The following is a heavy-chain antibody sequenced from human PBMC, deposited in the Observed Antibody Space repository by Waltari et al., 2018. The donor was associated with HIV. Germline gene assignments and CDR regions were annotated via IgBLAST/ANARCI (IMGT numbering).Heavy chain of an antibody. CDR1: GASISGFY. CDR3: VQSTFLGVGPSDWFDP. CDR2: TSVGGRA. V-gene: IGHV4-4*07. D-gene: IGHD3-3*02. J-gene: IGHJ5*02. Sequence: HVQLQESDPGLVRPLETLSLTCRVLGASISGFYWSWTREAVATKGKSAKRLLWLGRTSVGGRADYRGSLKTRLTISMDTSKNQVSLRLKSVTAADTAMYYCVQSTFLGVGPSDWFDPWGPGTLVTVSS.